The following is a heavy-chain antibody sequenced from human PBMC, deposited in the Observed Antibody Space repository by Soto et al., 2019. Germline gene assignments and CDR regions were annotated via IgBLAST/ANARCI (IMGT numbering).Heavy chain of an antibody. V-gene: IGHV3-23*01. D-gene: IGHD5-18*01. CDR1: GFTFSSYA. CDR3: AKGVSQYTPLAMFDY. J-gene: IGHJ4*02. Sequence: WGSLRLSCAASGFTFSSYAMSCVRQARWKGLEWVSTISGSDGRTYSTDSVKGRFTISRDNSRNTAYLQMNSLRVEDTAVYYCAKGVSQYTPLAMFDYWGRGALVTVSS. CDR2: ISGSDGRT.